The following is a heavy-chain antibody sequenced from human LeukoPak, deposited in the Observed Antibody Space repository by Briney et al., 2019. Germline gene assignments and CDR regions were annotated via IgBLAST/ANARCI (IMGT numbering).Heavy chain of an antibody. CDR3: ARAGFALAPHRGTPFDY. J-gene: IGHJ4*02. Sequence: SETLSLTCTVSGDSISSYYWSWIRQPPGKGLEWIGYIYDSGSTHYNPSLKSRVTISLDTFKNQFSLKLTSVTAADTAVYYCARAGFALAPHRGTPFDYWGQGTLVTVSS. D-gene: IGHD6-6*01. V-gene: IGHV4-59*12. CDR2: IYDSGST. CDR1: GDSISSYY.